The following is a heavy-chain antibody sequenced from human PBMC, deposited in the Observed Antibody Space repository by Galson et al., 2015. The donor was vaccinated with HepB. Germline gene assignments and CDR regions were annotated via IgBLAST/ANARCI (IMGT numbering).Heavy chain of an antibody. CDR2: ITTYNRDT. CDR3: ATGAYCSSTSCYTGYYGMDV. Sequence: SVKVSCKASGYTFSSYSINWVRQAPGQGLEWMGWITTYNRDTKYAQKFQGRVTMTEDTSTDTAYMELSSLRSEDTAVYYCATGAYCSSTSCYTGYYGMDVWGQGTTVTVSS. D-gene: IGHD2-2*02. CDR1: GYTFSSYS. J-gene: IGHJ6*02. V-gene: IGHV1-18*01.